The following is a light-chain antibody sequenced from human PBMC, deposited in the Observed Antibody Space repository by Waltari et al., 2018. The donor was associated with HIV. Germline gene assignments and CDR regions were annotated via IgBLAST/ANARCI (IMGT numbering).Light chain of an antibody. CDR3: QQYDILPYYT. V-gene: IGKV1-33*01. Sequence: DIQMTQSPSSLSASVGDRVTITCQASQDISNYLNWYQQKPGKAPKLLIYDASNLETGVPSRFSGSGSGTEFTFTISSLQPEDIATYYCQQYDILPYYTFGQGTKLEIK. CDR1: QDISNY. CDR2: DAS. J-gene: IGKJ2*01.